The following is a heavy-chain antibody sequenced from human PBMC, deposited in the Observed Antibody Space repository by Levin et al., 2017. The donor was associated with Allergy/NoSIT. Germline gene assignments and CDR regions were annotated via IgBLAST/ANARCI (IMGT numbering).Heavy chain of an antibody. D-gene: IGHD3-3*01. J-gene: IGHJ6*02. V-gene: IGHV3-66*01. CDR1: GFTVSSNY. CDR3: ARDLSYYDFWSGIYGMDV. Sequence: GGSLRLSCAASGFTVSSNYMSWVRQAPGKGLEWVSVIYSGGSTYYADSVKGRFTISRDNSKNTLYLQMNSLRAEDTAVYYCARDLSYYDFWSGIYGMDVWGQGTTFTVSS. CDR2: IYSGGST.